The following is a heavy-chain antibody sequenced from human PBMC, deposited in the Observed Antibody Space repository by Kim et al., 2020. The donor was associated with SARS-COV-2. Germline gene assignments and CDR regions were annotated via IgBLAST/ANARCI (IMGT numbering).Heavy chain of an antibody. Sequence: SETLSLTCAVYGGSFSGYYWSWIRQPPGKGLEWIGEINHSGSTNYNPSLKSRVTISVDTSKNQFSLKLSSVTAADTAVYYCASRGVRHYGSGSLFDYWGQGTLVTVSS. CDR2: INHSGST. CDR3: ASRGVRHYGSGSLFDY. CDR1: GGSFSGYY. J-gene: IGHJ4*02. V-gene: IGHV4-34*01. D-gene: IGHD3-10*01.